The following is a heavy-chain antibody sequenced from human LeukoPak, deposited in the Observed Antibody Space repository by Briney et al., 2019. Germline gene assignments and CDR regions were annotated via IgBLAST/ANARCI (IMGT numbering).Heavy chain of an antibody. V-gene: IGHV3-23*01. CDR2: IIGSGGST. D-gene: IGHD6-19*01. CDR3: AKKGYSRGWTNWFDP. CDR1: GFTFSSYA. Sequence: GGSLRLSCAASGFTFSSYAMSWVRQAPGKGLEWVSAIIGSGGSTYYADSVKGRFTISRDNSKNTLDLQMNILRAEDTAVYYCAKKGYSRGWTNWFDPWGQGTLVTVSS. J-gene: IGHJ5*02.